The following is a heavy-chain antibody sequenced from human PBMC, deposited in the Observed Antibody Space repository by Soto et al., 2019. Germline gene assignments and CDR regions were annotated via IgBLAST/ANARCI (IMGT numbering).Heavy chain of an antibody. Sequence: ASVKVSCKASGYTFSIYTITWVRQAPGQGLEWMGRINPYNGSTKYPRNFQDRVTMTTDTSTSTAFMELRSLRSDDTAVYYCAREITKASRPVWFDPWGQGTRVTVSS. V-gene: IGHV1-18*01. CDR2: INPYNGST. D-gene: IGHD6-6*01. CDR1: GYTFSIYT. J-gene: IGHJ5*02. CDR3: AREITKASRPVWFDP.